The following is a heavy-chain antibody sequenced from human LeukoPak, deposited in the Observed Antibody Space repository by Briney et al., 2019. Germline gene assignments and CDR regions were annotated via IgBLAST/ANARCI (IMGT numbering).Heavy chain of an antibody. CDR2: IYYSGST. J-gene: IGHJ3*02. V-gene: IGHV4-39*07. D-gene: IGHD6-13*01. CDR3: ARDGSSSSWFDAFDI. CDR1: GGSISSSSYY. Sequence: SVTLSLPCTVSGGSISSSSYYWGWIRQPPGKGLEWIGSIYYSGSTYYNPSLKSRVTISVDTSKNQFSLKLSSVTAADTAVYYCARDGSSSSWFDAFDIWGQGTMVTVSS.